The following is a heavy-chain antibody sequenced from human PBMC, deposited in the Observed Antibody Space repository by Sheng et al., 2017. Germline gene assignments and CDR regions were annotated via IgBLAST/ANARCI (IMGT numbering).Heavy chain of an antibody. CDR2: ISYDGSNK. CDR1: GFTFSSYA. CDR3: ARDHKGWLRQIDY. V-gene: IGHV3-30*01. D-gene: IGHD5-12*01. J-gene: IGHJ4*02. Sequence: QVQLVESGGGRGPAWEVPSRLSCAASGFTFSSYAMHWVRQAPGKGLEWVAVISYDGSNKYYADSVKGRFTISRDNSKNTLYLQMNSLRAEDTAVYYCARDHKGWLRQIDYWGQGTLVTVSS.